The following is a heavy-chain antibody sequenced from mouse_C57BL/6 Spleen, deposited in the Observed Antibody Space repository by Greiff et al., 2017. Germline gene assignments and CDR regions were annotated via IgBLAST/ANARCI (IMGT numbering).Heavy chain of an antibody. CDR1: GYAFSSSW. Sequence: QVQLQQPGPELVKPGASVKISCKASGYAFSSSWMNWVKQRPGKGLEWIGRIYPGDGDTNYNGKFKGKATLTADKSSSTAYMQLSSLTSEDSAVYFCANLLLRGGYFDVWGTGTTVTVSS. D-gene: IGHD1-1*01. V-gene: IGHV1-82*01. CDR3: ANLLLRGGYFDV. CDR2: IYPGDGDT. J-gene: IGHJ1*03.